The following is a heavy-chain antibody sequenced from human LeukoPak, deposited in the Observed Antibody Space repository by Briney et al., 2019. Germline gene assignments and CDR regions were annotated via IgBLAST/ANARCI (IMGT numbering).Heavy chain of an antibody. CDR1: GGSVISGSYY. J-gene: IGHJ3*02. CDR2: IYYSGST. V-gene: IGHV4-61*01. Sequence: SETLSLTCTVSGGSVISGSYYWSWIRQPPGKGLEWIGYIYYSGSTDYNPSLKSRVTISVDTSENQFSLKLSSVTAADTAVYYCASTAYYDILTGSPGAFDIWGQGTMVTVSS. CDR3: ASTAYYDILTGSPGAFDI. D-gene: IGHD3-9*01.